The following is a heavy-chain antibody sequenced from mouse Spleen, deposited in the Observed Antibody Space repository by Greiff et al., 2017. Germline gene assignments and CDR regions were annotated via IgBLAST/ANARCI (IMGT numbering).Heavy chain of an antibody. CDR2: IDPETGGT. J-gene: IGHJ4*01. V-gene: IGHV1-15*01. CDR3: TRWGYDEGYAMDY. CDR1: GYTFTDYE. D-gene: IGHD2-14*01. Sequence: VQRVESGAELVRPGASVTLSCKASGYTFTDYEMHWVKQTPVHGLEWIGAIDPETGGTAYNQKFKGKAILTADKSSSTAYMELRSLTSEDSAVYYCTRWGYDEGYAMDYWGQGTSVTVSS.